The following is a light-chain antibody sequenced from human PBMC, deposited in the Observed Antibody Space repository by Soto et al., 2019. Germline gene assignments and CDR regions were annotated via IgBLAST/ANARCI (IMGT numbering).Light chain of an antibody. CDR2: SNN. J-gene: IGLJ1*01. Sequence: QSVLTQPPSASGTPGQRVTISCSGSSSNIGSNTVNWYQQLPGTAPKLLIYSNNQRPSGVPDRFSGSKSGTSASLAISGLQYEDEADYDCSAWDDTLNGGYVFGTGTKVTVL. CDR3: SAWDDTLNGGYV. V-gene: IGLV1-44*01. CDR1: SSNIGSNT.